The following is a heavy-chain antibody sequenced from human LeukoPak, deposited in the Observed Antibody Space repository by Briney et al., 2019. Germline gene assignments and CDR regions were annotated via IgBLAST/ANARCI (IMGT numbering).Heavy chain of an antibody. V-gene: IGHV4-4*02. CDR1: GDSIISDNW. D-gene: IGHD4-17*01. J-gene: IGHJ4*02. Sequence: SGTLSLTCAVSGDSIISDNWWNRVRQSPGKGLEWIGEIYHGGRSNYNPSLKSRVTVSLDKSKNQFYLRLTSVTAADTAVYYCARRSTLLSAVTMGFHYWGQGILVTVSP. CDR3: ARRSTLLSAVTMGFHY. CDR2: IYHGGRS.